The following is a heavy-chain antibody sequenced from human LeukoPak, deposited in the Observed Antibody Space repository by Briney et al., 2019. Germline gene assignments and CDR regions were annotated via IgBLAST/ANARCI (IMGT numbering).Heavy chain of an antibody. J-gene: IGHJ5*02. V-gene: IGHV4-39*01. D-gene: IGHD3-3*01. CDR3: ARSRFLEWLSENWFDP. CDR2: IYYSGST. CDR1: GGSISSGGYY. Sequence: SETLSLTCTVSGGSISSGGYYWGWIRQPPGKGLEWIGSIYYSGSTYYNPSLKSRVTISVDTSKNQFSLKLSSVTAADTAVYYCARSRFLEWLSENWFDPWGQGTLVTVSS.